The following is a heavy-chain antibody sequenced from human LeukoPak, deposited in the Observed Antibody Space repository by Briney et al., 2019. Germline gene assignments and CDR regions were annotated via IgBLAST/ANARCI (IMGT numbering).Heavy chain of an antibody. Sequence: SETLSLTCAVYGGSFSGYHWSWIRQPPGKGLEWIGEINHSGSTNYNPSLKSRVTISVDTSKNQFSLKLSSVTAADTAVYYCARAPGAFDIWGQGTMVTVSS. CDR2: INHSGST. V-gene: IGHV4-34*01. CDR3: ARAPGAFDI. CDR1: GGSFSGYH. J-gene: IGHJ3*02.